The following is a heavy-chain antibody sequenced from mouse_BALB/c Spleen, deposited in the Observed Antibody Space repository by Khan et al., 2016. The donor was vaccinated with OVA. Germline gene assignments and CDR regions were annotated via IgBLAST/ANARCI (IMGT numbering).Heavy chain of an antibody. Sequence: VQLQQSGAELARPGASVKMSCKASGYTFTTYTMHWVKQRPGQGLEWIGYINPSSGYTNYNQKFKDKSTLTADKSSSTAYLQLSSLTSDYSADYYCAREGAYYRSDGWFSYWGQGTLVTVSA. CDR3: AREGAYYRSDGWFSY. V-gene: IGHV1-4*01. CDR2: INPSSGYT. J-gene: IGHJ3*01. D-gene: IGHD2-14*01. CDR1: GYTFTTYT.